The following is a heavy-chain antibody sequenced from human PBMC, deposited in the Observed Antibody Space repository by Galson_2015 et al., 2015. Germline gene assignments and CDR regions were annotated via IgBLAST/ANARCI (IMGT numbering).Heavy chain of an antibody. CDR1: GYTFTSYA. CDR2: INAGNGNT. CDR3: TTGPNVLLWFGESDAFDI. J-gene: IGHJ3*02. Sequence: SVKVSCKASGYTFTSYAMHWVRQAPGQRLEWMGWINAGNGNTKYSQKFQGRVTITRDTSASTAYMELSSLRSEDTAVYYCTTGPNVLLWFGESDAFDIWGQGTMVTVSS. D-gene: IGHD3-10*01. V-gene: IGHV1-3*01.